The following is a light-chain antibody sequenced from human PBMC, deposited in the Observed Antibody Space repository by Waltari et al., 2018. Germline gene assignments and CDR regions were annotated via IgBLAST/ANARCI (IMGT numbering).Light chain of an antibody. V-gene: IGLV1-51*01. CDR1: SSNIGNNY. Sequence: QSVLTQPPSLSATPGQKVTISCSGSSSNIGNNYVSWYQHLPGAAPKVFIYGNNRRTTEVPDRFSGSKSGTSATLGITGLQIGDEADYYCGTWDSTLSAWVFGGGTRLTVL. CDR2: GNN. J-gene: IGLJ3*02. CDR3: GTWDSTLSAWV.